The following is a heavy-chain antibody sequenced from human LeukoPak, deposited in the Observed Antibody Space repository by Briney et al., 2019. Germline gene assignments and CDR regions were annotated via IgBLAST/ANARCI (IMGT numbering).Heavy chain of an antibody. CDR2: ISSNGGST. Sequence: AGSLSLSCAASGFTFSSYALNWVRQPPGKGLEWVSAISSNGGSTYYANSVKGRFTISRDNSKNTLYLQMGSLRAEDMAVYYCARPGAYYWGQGTLVTVSS. V-gene: IGHV3-64*01. CDR1: GFTFSSYA. CDR3: ARPGAYY. J-gene: IGHJ4*02.